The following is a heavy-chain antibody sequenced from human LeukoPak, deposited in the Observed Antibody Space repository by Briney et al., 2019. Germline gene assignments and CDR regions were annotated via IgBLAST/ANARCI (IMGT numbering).Heavy chain of an antibody. V-gene: IGHV1-2*02. Sequence: ASVKVSCKASGYTFTDYYMHWVRQAPGQGLEWMGWTNPKSGDTRYAQKFQGRVTMTRDTSITTAYMGLSSLRSDDTAVYYCAREWDYYAFWGQGTLVTVSS. J-gene: IGHJ4*02. CDR1: GYTFTDYY. CDR2: TNPKSGDT. CDR3: AREWDYYAF. D-gene: IGHD1-26*01.